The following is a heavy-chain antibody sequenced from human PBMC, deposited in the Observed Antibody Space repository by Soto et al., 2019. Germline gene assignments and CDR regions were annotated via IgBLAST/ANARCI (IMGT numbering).Heavy chain of an antibody. Sequence: QVQLVESGGGVVQPGRSLRLSCAASGFTFSSYAMHWVRQAPGKGLEWVAVISYDGSNKYYADSVKGRFTISRDNSTNTLHPQKNSLRAEDTAVYYCARDPGDDRVGWFGPWGQGTLVTVSS. CDR2: ISYDGSNK. J-gene: IGHJ5*02. CDR1: GFTFSSYA. D-gene: IGHD4-17*01. V-gene: IGHV3-30-3*01. CDR3: ARDPGDDRVGWFGP.